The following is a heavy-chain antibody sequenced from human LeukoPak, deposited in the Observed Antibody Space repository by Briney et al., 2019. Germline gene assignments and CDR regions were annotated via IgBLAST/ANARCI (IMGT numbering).Heavy chain of an antibody. CDR1: GYTFTGYY. J-gene: IGHJ4*02. Sequence: GASVKVSCKASGYTFTGYYMHWLRQAPGQGLEWMGWINPNSGDTNYAQKFQGRVTMTRDTSISTAYMELSRLTSDDTAVYYCAKNPYEYYFDYWGQGTLVTVSS. CDR3: AKNPYEYYFDY. D-gene: IGHD5-12*01. V-gene: IGHV1-2*02. CDR2: INPNSGDT.